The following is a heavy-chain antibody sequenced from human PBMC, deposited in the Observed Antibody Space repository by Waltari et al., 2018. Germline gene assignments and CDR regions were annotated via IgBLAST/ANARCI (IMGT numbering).Heavy chain of an antibody. CDR3: AERVAAGGYFDY. V-gene: IGHV3-23*01. D-gene: IGHD6-13*01. CDR2: INSSGGGT. CDR1: GFTFSRNA. J-gene: IGHJ4*02. Sequence: EVQLLESGGGLVQPGGSLRLSCAASGFTFSRNAMRWVRQAPGKGLELVSTINSSGGGTYYADSVKGRFTISRDNSKNTLYLQMNSLRAEDTAVYYCAERVAAGGYFDYWGQGTLVTVSS.